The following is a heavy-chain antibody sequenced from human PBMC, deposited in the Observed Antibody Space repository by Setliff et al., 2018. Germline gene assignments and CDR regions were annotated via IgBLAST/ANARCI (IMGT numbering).Heavy chain of an antibody. V-gene: IGHV4-34*01. CDR2: IDHSGGA. Sequence: SETLSLTCAVYGESFNTYYWSWIRESPGKGLEWFGEIDHSGGANYNPSLESRVTMSVDTSEKEFSLKLTSVTAADTAMYYCRQAVVGRDVFDIWGQGTMVTVSS. CDR3: RQAVVGRDVFDI. CDR1: GESFNTYY. D-gene: IGHD1-1*01. J-gene: IGHJ3*02.